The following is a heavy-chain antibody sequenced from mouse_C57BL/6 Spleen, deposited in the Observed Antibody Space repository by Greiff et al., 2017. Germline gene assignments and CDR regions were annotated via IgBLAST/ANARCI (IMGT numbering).Heavy chain of an antibody. CDR1: GFTFSSYA. CDR2: ISDGGSYT. CDR3: ARDRYGNYRYYFDY. J-gene: IGHJ2*01. Sequence: EVHLVESGGGLVKPGGSLKLSCAASGFTFSSYAMSWVRQTPEKRLEWVATISDGGSYTYYPDNVKGRFTISRDNAKNNLYLQMSHLKSEDTAMYYCARDRYGNYRYYFDYWGQGTTLTVSS. V-gene: IGHV5-4*01. D-gene: IGHD2-1*01.